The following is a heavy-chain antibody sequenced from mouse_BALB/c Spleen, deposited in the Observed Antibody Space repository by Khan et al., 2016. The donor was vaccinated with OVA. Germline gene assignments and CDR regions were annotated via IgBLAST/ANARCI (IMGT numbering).Heavy chain of an antibody. CDR2: INPSNAYT. V-gene: IGHV1-4*01. CDR1: GYTFTSYS. CDR3: ARDFHSYGSRGALDY. Sequence: QVQLQQSGAELARPGASVKMSCKASGYTFTSYSMHWIKQRPGQGLEWIGNINPSNAYTNYNQKFKDKATLTADKSSSTAYMQLSSLTSEDSAVDYCARDFHSYGSRGALDYWGQGTSVTVSS. D-gene: IGHD1-1*01. J-gene: IGHJ4*01.